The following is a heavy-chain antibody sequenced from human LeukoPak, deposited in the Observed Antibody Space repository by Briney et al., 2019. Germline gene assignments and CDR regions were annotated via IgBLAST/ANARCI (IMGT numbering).Heavy chain of an antibody. D-gene: IGHD1-26*01. V-gene: IGHV1-58*02. CDR3: AAELYSGTYGRCCSFAF. CDR2: IIVGSGKT. J-gene: IGHJ4*02. CDR1: GFTFSNSA. Sequence: ASVKVSCKASGFTFSNSAIQWVRQARGQRLEWIGWIIVGSGKTHYAQNFQERLTITRDMSTDTAYMELNSLRSEYTAVYYCAAELYSGTYGRCCSFAFWGQGTLVTVSS.